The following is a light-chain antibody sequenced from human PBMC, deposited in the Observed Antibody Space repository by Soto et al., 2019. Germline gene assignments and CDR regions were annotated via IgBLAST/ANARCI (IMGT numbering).Light chain of an antibody. Sequence: QSALTQPLSASGTPGQWVTISCSGSSSNIGGNYVYWYQQLPGTAPKLLIYRNNQRPSGVPDRFSGSKSVTSASLAISGLRSEDEADYYCAAWDDSLSGYVFGTGTKLTVL. CDR1: SSNIGGNY. V-gene: IGLV1-47*01. J-gene: IGLJ1*01. CDR2: RNN. CDR3: AAWDDSLSGYV.